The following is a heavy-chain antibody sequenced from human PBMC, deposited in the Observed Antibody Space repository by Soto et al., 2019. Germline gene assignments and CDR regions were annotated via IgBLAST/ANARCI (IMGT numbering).Heavy chain of an antibody. J-gene: IGHJ4*02. CDR3: QKHEGYSRTPSCPNFHY. CDR2: IYPGDSDS. Sequence: GESLKISCKGSGFTFTSYWIAWVRQMPGKGLEWMGIIYPGDSDSSYSPSFQGQVTISADKSINTAYLHWSSLKASDPAIYYCQKHEGYSRTPSCPNFHYWGQGPLVTVPT. CDR1: GFTFTSYW. V-gene: IGHV5-51*01. D-gene: IGHD3-22*01.